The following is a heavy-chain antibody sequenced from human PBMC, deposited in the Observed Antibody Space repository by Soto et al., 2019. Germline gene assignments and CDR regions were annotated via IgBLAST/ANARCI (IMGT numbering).Heavy chain of an antibody. Sequence: SETLSLTCTVSGASVSSGDYYWSSIRQSPGKGLEWIGYIYYSGDSYYNPSLKGRLTISIDTSKNQFSLILNSVTVADTAIYYCVGTGTTDDHWGRGXLVTVPS. CDR3: VGTGTTDDH. CDR1: GASVSSGDYY. V-gene: IGHV4-30-4*08. J-gene: IGHJ4*02. D-gene: IGHD4-17*01. CDR2: IYYSGDS.